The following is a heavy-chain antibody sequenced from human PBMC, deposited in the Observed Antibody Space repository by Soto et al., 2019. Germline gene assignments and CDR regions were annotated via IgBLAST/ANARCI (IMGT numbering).Heavy chain of an antibody. J-gene: IGHJ4*02. CDR2: SSNSGTYT. Sequence: GGSLRLSCEASGFRFSDYYMSWIRQAPGKGLEWLSYSSNSGTYTRYADSVKGRFSISRDNAKNSLYLQINSLRGEDTAIYYCARSGDDYNVLDFWGKGTPVTVSS. CDR3: ARSGDDYNVLDF. CDR1: GFRFSDYY. V-gene: IGHV3-11*06. D-gene: IGHD3-10*02.